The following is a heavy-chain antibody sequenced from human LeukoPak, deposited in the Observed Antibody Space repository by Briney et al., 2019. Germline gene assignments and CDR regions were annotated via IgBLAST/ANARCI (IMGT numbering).Heavy chain of an antibody. CDR2: VSSSGSTI. D-gene: IGHD3-10*01. J-gene: IGHJ4*02. V-gene: IGHV3-11*01. CDR1: GFTISSYW. Sequence: SLRLSCAASGFTISSYWMSWIRQAPGKGLEWVSYVSSSGSTIYDADSVKGRFTISRDNAKNSLYLQMNSLRAEDTAVYYCARDWDYYGSGSYLAYWGQGALVTVSS. CDR3: ARDWDYYGSGSYLAY.